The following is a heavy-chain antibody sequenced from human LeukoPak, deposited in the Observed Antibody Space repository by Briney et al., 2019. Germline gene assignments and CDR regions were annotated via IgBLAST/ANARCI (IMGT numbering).Heavy chain of an antibody. J-gene: IGHJ4*02. CDR3: ARGAFVVVTAIDY. Sequence: ASVKVSCKASGYTFTGYYMHWVRQAPGQGLEWMGWISPNSGGTNYAQKFQGRVTMTRDTSISTAYMELSRLRSDDTAVYYCARGAFVVVTAIDYWGQGTLVTVSS. CDR2: ISPNSGGT. D-gene: IGHD2-21*02. CDR1: GYTFTGYY. V-gene: IGHV1-2*02.